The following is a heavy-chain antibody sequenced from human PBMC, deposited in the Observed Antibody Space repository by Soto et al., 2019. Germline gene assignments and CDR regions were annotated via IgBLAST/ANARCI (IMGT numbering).Heavy chain of an antibody. J-gene: IGHJ5*02. D-gene: IGHD3-3*01. CDR1: GGSFSGYY. V-gene: IGHV4-34*01. Sequence: WETLSLTCAVYGGSFSGYYWSWIRQPPGKGLEWIGEINHSGSTNYNPSLKSRVTISVDTSKNQFSLRLSSVTAADTAIYYCATRITVFGLLIPPFDPWGQGTQVTVSS. CDR2: INHSGST. CDR3: ATRITVFGLLIPPFDP.